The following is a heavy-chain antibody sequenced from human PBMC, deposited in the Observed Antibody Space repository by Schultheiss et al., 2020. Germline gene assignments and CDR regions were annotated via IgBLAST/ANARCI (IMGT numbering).Heavy chain of an antibody. CDR2: IYYSGNT. D-gene: IGHD6-19*01. Sequence: SQTLSLTCAVSSDSISSSNWWSWIRQPPGKGLEWIGYIYYSGNTYYNPSLKSRVTISVDTSKNQFSLRLTSVTAADTAVYFCARWIAVAGTGYFDYWGLGTLVTVSS. V-gene: IGHV4-28*01. CDR3: ARWIAVAGTGYFDY. CDR1: SDSISSSNW. J-gene: IGHJ4*02.